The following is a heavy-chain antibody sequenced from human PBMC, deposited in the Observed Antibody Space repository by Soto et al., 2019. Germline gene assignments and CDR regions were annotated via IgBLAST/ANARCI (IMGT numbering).Heavy chain of an antibody. CDR2: IYYTGST. V-gene: IGHV4-59*01. J-gene: IGHJ4*02. D-gene: IGHD3-22*01. CDR1: GGSISIYY. CDR3: ARDDNSSGYYPGYFDY. Sequence: SETLSLTCTVSGGSISIYYWSWVRQPPGKGLEWIGNIYYTGSTNYNPSLTSRVTISVDTSKNQSSLKLNSVTVADTAVYYCARDDNSSGYYPGYFDYWGQGTLVTVSS.